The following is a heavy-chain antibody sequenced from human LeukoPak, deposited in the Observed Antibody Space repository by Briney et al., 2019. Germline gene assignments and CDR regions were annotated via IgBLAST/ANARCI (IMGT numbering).Heavy chain of an antibody. CDR1: GSTFSSHD. CDR2: ISSYGGNT. V-gene: IGHV3-64D*09. J-gene: IGHJ4*02. D-gene: IGHD6-13*01. Sequence: GGSLRLSCSASGSTFSSHDMHWVRQAPGKGLQYVSAISSYGGNTYFADSVKGRFTISRDNSKNTLYLQMSSLRAEDTGVYYCVTSGIAAAGMEYWGQGTLVTVSS. CDR3: VTSGIAAAGMEY.